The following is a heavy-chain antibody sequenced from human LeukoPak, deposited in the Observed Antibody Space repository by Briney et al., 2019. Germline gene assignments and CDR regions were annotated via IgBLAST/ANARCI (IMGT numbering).Heavy chain of an antibody. J-gene: IGHJ1*01. D-gene: IGHD2-21*02. CDR3: AKAIYCGGDCYPEYFQH. Sequence: GGSLRLSCAASGFTFDDYAMHWVRQAPGKGLEWVSGISWNSGSIGYADSVKGRFTISRDNAKNSLYLQMNGLRAEDTALYYCAKAIYCGGDCYPEYFQHWGQGTLVTVSS. V-gene: IGHV3-9*01. CDR2: ISWNSGSI. CDR1: GFTFDDYA.